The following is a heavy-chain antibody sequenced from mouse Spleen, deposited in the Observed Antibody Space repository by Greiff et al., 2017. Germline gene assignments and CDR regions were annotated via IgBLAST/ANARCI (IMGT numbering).Heavy chain of an antibody. V-gene: IGHV5-12*01. Sequence: EVMLVESGGGLVQPGGSLKLSCAASGFTFSDYYMYWVRQTPEKRLEWVAYISNGGGSTYYPDTVKGRFTISRDNAKNTLYLQMSRLKSEDTAMYYCARRYGSSSHWYFDVWGTGTTVTVSS. D-gene: IGHD1-1*01. CDR1: GFTFSDYY. CDR3: ARRYGSSSHWYFDV. CDR2: ISNGGGST. J-gene: IGHJ1*03.